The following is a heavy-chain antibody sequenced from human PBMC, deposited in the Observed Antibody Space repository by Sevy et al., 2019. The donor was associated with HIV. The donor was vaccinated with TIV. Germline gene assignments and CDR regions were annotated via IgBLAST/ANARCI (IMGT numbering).Heavy chain of an antibody. Sequence: GGSLRLSCAVSGFIVSSNYMTWVRQAPGKGLEWVSVIYSGGNTFYADSVRGRFTISRDNSKNTVYLQMNSLRAEDTAVYYCARGMILEGSWYGMDVWGQGTTVTVSS. CDR3: ARGMILEGSWYGMDV. CDR2: IYSGGNT. CDR1: GFIVSSNY. D-gene: IGHD3-3*01. V-gene: IGHV3-53*01. J-gene: IGHJ6*02.